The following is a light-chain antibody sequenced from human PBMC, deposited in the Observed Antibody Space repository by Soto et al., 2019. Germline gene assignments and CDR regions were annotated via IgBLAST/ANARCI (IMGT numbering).Light chain of an antibody. V-gene: IGLV2-14*03. Sequence: QSAQTQPASVSGSPGQSITISCTGTSSDVGAYKYVSWYQQHPGKVPKLIIYGVSNRPSGVSNRFSGSKSGNTAFLTISGLQPEDEADYYCSSFTGTTTLDVFGTGTKLTVL. CDR2: GVS. CDR1: SSDVGAYKY. J-gene: IGLJ1*01. CDR3: SSFTGTTTLDV.